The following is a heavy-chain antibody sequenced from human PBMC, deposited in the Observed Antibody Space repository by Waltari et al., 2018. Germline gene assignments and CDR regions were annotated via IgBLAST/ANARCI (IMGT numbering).Heavy chain of an antibody. V-gene: IGHV3-48*01. D-gene: IGHD3-9*01. CDR2: ISSAGTTI. CDR1: GLIFSTYS. Sequence: EVQLVESGGGLVQPGGSLRLSCAASGLIFSTYSMNWVRQAPGNGLELVAYISSAGTTIYYTDSVQGRLTISRTNAHNSLYLRMNSLRAEDTAVYYCAREIRGTGYFPDAFDIWGQGTMVTVSS. CDR3: AREIRGTGYFPDAFDI. J-gene: IGHJ3*02.